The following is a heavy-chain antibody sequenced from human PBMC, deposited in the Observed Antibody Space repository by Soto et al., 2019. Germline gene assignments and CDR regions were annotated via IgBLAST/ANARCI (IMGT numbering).Heavy chain of an antibody. V-gene: IGHV3-23*01. CDR1: GFTFSSYA. CDR2: ISGSGGST. D-gene: IGHD6-6*01. J-gene: IGHJ4*02. Sequence: EVQLLESGGGLVQPGGSLRLSCAASGFTFSSYAMSSVRQAPGKGLEWVSAISGSGGSTYYADSVKGWFTISRDNSKNTVYLQMNILRAEDTAVYYCAKDWLTGNNIAARPDVWDYWGQGTLVTVSS. CDR3: AKDWLTGNNIAARPDVWDY.